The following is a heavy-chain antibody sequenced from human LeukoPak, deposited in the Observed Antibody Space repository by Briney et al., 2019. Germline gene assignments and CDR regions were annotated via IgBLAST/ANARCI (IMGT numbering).Heavy chain of an antibody. CDR3: TRGQDH. V-gene: IGHV4-34*01. Sequence: SETLSLTCAVYGGSFSGYYWSWIRQPPGKGLEWIGEIKHSGSTNYNPSLKSRVTISIDTSKNQFSLKLNSVTAADTAVYYCTRGQDHWGQGTLVTVSS. CDR2: IKHSGST. CDR1: GGSFSGYY. J-gene: IGHJ4*02.